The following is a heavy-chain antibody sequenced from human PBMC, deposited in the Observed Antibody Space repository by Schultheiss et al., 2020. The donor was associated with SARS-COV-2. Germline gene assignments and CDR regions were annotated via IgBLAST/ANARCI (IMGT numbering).Heavy chain of an antibody. CDR2: INSDGSST. J-gene: IGHJ6*02. Sequence: GGSLRLSCAASGFTFSSYAMSWVRQAPGKGLEWVSRINSDGSSTSYADSVKGRFTISRDNSKNTLYLQMNSLRAGDTAVYYCARGGLIAVAGTHHYYGMDVWGLGTTVTVSS. CDR1: GFTFSSYA. D-gene: IGHD6-19*01. V-gene: IGHV3-74*01. CDR3: ARGGLIAVAGTHHYYGMDV.